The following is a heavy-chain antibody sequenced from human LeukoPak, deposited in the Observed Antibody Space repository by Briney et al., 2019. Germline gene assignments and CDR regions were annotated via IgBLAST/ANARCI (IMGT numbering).Heavy chain of an antibody. CDR2: IYTSGST. J-gene: IGHJ4*02. CDR3: ARVAPGQRVFDY. Sequence: SETLSLTCTVTGGSISGYHWNWIRQPAGKGLEWIGRIYTSGSTNYNPSLKSRVTISVDTSKNQFSLKLSSVTAADTAVYYCARVAPGQRVFDYWGQGTLVTVSS. V-gene: IGHV4-4*07. CDR1: GGSISGYH.